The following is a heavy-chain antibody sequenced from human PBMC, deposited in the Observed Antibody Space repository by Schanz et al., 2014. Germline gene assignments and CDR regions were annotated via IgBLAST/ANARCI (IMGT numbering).Heavy chain of an antibody. CDR3: AKDLHSNSGNYYSYYFDS. V-gene: IGHV3-30*18. CDR2: ISDDGSNH. Sequence: VQLLESGGALVQPGGSLRLSCAASGFTVSNSYIHWVRQAPGKGLEWVAVISDDGSNHYYPDSVKGRFTISRDNSKNTLYLQMNSLRSEDTAVYFCAKDLHSNSGNYYSYYFDSWGPGALVTVSS. CDR1: GFTVSNSY. J-gene: IGHJ4*02. D-gene: IGHD3-10*01.